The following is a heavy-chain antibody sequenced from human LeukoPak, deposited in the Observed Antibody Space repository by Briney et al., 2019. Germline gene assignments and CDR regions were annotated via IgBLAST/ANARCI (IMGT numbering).Heavy chain of an antibody. V-gene: IGHV3-7*01. Sequence: GGSLRLSCAASGFTFSSYWMSWVRQAPGKGLEWVASIKQDGSEKYYVDSVKGRFTISRDNAKNSLYLQMNSLRAEDTALYYCTRAPGEGWFDPWGQGTLVTVSS. D-gene: IGHD2-21*01. J-gene: IGHJ5*02. CDR1: GFTFSSYW. CDR2: IKQDGSEK. CDR3: TRAPGEGWFDP.